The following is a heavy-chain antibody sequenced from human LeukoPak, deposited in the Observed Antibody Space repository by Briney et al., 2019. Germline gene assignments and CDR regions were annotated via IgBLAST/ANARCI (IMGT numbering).Heavy chain of an antibody. J-gene: IGHJ4*02. Sequence: ASVKVSCKASGGTFSSYAISWVRQAPGQGLEWMGGIIPISGTANYAQKFQGRVTITADESTSTAYMELSSLRSEDTAVYYCARERTPFRGWYPLGYWGQGTLVTVSS. CDR1: GGTFSSYA. CDR3: ARERTPFRGWYPLGY. V-gene: IGHV1-69*13. D-gene: IGHD6-19*01. CDR2: IIPISGTA.